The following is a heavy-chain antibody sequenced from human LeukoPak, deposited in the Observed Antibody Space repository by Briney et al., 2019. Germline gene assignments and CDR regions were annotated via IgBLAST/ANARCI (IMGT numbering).Heavy chain of an antibody. Sequence: PSETLSLTCTVSGGSISSSSYYWSWIRQPAGKGLEWIGRIYTSGSTNYNPSLKSRVTMSVDTSKNQFSLKLSSVTAADTAVYYCAGDIDAYYDFWSGYYPFDYWGQGTLVTVSS. CDR1: GGSISSSSYY. D-gene: IGHD3-3*01. CDR3: AGDIDAYYDFWSGYYPFDY. J-gene: IGHJ4*02. V-gene: IGHV4-61*02. CDR2: IYTSGST.